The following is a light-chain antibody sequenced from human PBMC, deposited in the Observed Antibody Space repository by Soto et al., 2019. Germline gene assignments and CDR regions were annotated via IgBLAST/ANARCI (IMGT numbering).Light chain of an antibody. CDR3: HQYNHWLTGT. Sequence: IVMTQSPATLSLSPGKRATLSCQARQSVSSQLAWYQRRPGQAPRLLSYSASNRATVRPARLSGSGSGTEFTLTISSLQSEDFAVYYCHQYNHWLTGTVGQGTKVDI. CDR1: QSVSSQ. J-gene: IGKJ1*01. CDR2: SAS. V-gene: IGKV3-15*01.